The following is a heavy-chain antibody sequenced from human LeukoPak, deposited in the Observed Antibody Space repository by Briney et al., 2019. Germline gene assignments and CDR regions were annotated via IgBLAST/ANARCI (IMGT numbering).Heavy chain of an antibody. J-gene: IGHJ3*02. CDR2: ISAHNGDT. D-gene: IGHD5-24*01. CDR3: ARELREGMAPELETDAFDI. Sequence: ASMKVSCKASGYTFISYGITWVRQAPGQGLEWMGWISAHNGDTNYAQKFQGRVTMTTDTSTSTIYMELRSLRSDDTAVYYCARELREGMAPELETDAFDIWGQGTMVTVSS. CDR1: GYTFISYG. V-gene: IGHV1-18*01.